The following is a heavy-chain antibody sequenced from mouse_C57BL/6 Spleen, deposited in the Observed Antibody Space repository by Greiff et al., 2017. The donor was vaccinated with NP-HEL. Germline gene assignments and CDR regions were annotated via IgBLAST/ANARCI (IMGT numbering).Heavy chain of an antibody. D-gene: IGHD1-3*01. CDR3: AREWDYFDY. V-gene: IGHV1-4*01. J-gene: IGHJ2*01. CDR2: INPSSGYT. CDR1: GYTFTSYT. Sequence: VKLVESGAELARPGASVKMSCKASGYTFTSYTMHWVKQRPGQGLEWIGYINPSSGYTKYNQKFKDKATLTADKSSSTAYMQLSSLTSEDSAVYYCAREWDYFDYWGQGTTLTVSS.